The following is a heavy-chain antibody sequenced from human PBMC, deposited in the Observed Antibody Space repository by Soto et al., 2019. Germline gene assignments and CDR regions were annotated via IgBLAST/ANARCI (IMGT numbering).Heavy chain of an antibody. V-gene: IGHV3-23*01. Sequence: PGGSLRLSCAASGFTFSNFAMSWVRQAPGKGLEWVSAISGSGGSTYYADSVKGRFTISRDNSKNTLYLQMNSLRAEDTAVYYCAKDGDIVVVVAATRGYDYWGQGTLVTVSS. CDR3: AKDGDIVVVVAATRGYDY. CDR2: ISGSGGST. CDR1: GFTFSNFA. J-gene: IGHJ4*02. D-gene: IGHD2-15*01.